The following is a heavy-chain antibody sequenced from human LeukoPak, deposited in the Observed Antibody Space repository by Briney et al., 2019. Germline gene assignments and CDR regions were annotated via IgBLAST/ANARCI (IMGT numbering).Heavy chain of an antibody. V-gene: IGHV4-4*09. CDR1: GGSISRYY. J-gene: IGHJ6*03. Sequence: SETLSLTCTVSGGSISRYYWSWIRQPPGKGLEWVGYIYTSGSTNYNPSLKSRVTISVDTSKNQFSLKLSPVTAADTAVYYCARLHCGGDCYSWYYYYMDVWGKGTTVTVSS. D-gene: IGHD2-21*02. CDR3: ARLHCGGDCYSWYYYYMDV. CDR2: IYTSGST.